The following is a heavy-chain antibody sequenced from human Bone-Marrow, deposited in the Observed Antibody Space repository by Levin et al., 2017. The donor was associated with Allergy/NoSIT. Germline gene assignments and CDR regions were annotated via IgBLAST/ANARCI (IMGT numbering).Heavy chain of an antibody. Sequence: SETLSLTCTVSGGSVSSGTYYWSWIRQPPGTGLEWIGYINYRGSTKYNPSLKSRGTISVDTSKSEFSLKLTSVTAADTAVYYCARNRIVVAAGNDYYYGMDVWGQGTTVTVSS. J-gene: IGHJ6*02. CDR3: ARNRIVVAAGNDYYYGMDV. D-gene: IGHD6-19*01. CDR2: INYRGST. V-gene: IGHV4-61*01. CDR1: GGSVSSGTYY.